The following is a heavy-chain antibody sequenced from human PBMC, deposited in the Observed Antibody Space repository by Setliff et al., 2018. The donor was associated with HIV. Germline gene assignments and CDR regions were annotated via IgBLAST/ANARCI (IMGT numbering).Heavy chain of an antibody. V-gene: IGHV1-18*01. CDR1: GYTFTNYG. J-gene: IGHJ4*02. CDR3: ARVNGGNTPYYFDS. CDR2: ISAYSGDT. Sequence: ASVKVSCKASGYTFTNYGITWVRQAPGQGLEWMGWISAYSGDTNYAQKFQGRATITADESTSTSSMELSSLGSEDTAVYYCARVNGGNTPYYFDSWGQGTLVTVSS. D-gene: IGHD2-15*01.